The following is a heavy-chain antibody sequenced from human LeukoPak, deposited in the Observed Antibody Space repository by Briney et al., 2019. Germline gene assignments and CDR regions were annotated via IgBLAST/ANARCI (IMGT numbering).Heavy chain of an antibody. CDR1: GYTFTSYY. D-gene: IGHD3-22*01. Sequence: ASVKVSCKASGYTFTSYYMHWVRQAPGQGLEWMGIINPSGGSTSYAQKFQGRVTMTRDMSTSTVYMELSRLRSDDTAVYYCAVFDSSGSQDRWFDPWGQGTLVTVSS. J-gene: IGHJ5*02. CDR3: AVFDSSGSQDRWFDP. CDR2: INPSGGST. V-gene: IGHV1-46*01.